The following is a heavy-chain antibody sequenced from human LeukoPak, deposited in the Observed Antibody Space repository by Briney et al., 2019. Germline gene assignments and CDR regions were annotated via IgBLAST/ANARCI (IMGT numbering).Heavy chain of an antibody. CDR1: GYSFTSYW. CDR3: ARLRFDGDCYVT. J-gene: IGHJ5*02. Sequence: RGESLKISCKGSGYSFTSYWISWVRQMPGTGLEWMGRIDPSEAYTNYSPSFQGHVTISADKSTSTAYLRWSSLKASDTAMYYCARLRFDGDCYVTWGQGTLGTVSS. V-gene: IGHV5-10-1*01. D-gene: IGHD2-21*02. CDR2: IDPSEAYT.